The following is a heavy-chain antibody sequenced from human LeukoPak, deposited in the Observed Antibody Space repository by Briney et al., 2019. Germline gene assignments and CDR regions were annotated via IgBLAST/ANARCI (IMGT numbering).Heavy chain of an antibody. CDR2: MNPNSGNT. CDR1: GYTFNNYD. V-gene: IGHV1-8*01. D-gene: IGHD2-8*01. J-gene: IGHJ4*02. Sequence: ASVKVSCKTSGYTFNNYDINWVRQASGQGLEWMGWMNPNSGNTGYAQTFQGRVTMTRSTSISTAYMELSTLRFEDTAVYYCIRSVRNGHFDYWGQGTLVTASS. CDR3: IRSVRNGHFDY.